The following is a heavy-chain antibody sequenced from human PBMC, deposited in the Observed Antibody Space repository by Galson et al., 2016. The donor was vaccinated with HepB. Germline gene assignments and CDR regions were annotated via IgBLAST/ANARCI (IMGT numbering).Heavy chain of an antibody. Sequence: SLRLSCAASGFTFTYYAMTWVRQAPGKGLEWVSGISGRGVDTHYADSVKGRFSISRDNSKNTLYLQLNNLRAEDTAVYYCAKVDAGWTYDYWGQGTLVTVSS. V-gene: IGHV3-23*01. CDR3: AKVDAGWTYDY. D-gene: IGHD3/OR15-3a*01. CDR1: GFTFTYYA. J-gene: IGHJ4*02. CDR2: ISGRGVDT.